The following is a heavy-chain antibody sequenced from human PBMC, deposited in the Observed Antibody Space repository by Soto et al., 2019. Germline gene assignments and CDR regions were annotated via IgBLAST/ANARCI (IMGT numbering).Heavy chain of an antibody. CDR3: ARDRSSSPYYSGMDV. Sequence: GASVKVSCKASGYTFTSYAMHWVRQAPGQRLEWMGWINAGNGNTKYSQKFQGRVTITRDTSASTAYMELSSLRSEDTAVYYCARDRSSSPYYSGMDVWGQGTTVTVYS. V-gene: IGHV1-3*01. D-gene: IGHD6-6*01. J-gene: IGHJ6*02. CDR2: INAGNGNT. CDR1: GYTFTSYA.